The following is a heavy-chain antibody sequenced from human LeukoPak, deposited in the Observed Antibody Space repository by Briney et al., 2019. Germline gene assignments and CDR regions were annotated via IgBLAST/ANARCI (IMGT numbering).Heavy chain of an antibody. CDR3: ASQPAGSWFDP. Sequence: SETLSLTCTDSGGSIGSYYWSWVRQPPGKGLEWIGYIYTSGGTNYNPSLKSRVTISVDTSKNQFSLKLSSVTAADTAVYYCASQPAGSWFDPWGQGTLVTVSS. D-gene: IGHD3-10*01. J-gene: IGHJ5*02. V-gene: IGHV4-4*09. CDR1: GGSIGSYY. CDR2: IYTSGGT.